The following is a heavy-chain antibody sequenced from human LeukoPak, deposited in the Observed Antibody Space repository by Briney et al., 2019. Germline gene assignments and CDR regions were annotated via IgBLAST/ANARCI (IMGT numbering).Heavy chain of an antibody. Sequence: TSETLSLTCTVSGGSISSYYWSWIRQPPGKGLEWIGYIYYSGSTNYNPSLKSRVTISVDTSKNQFSLKLSSVTAADTAVYYCARHLRYQLLVWFDPWGQGTLVTVSS. CDR1: GGSISSYY. J-gene: IGHJ5*02. D-gene: IGHD2-2*01. CDR3: ARHLRYQLLVWFDP. V-gene: IGHV4-59*08. CDR2: IYYSGST.